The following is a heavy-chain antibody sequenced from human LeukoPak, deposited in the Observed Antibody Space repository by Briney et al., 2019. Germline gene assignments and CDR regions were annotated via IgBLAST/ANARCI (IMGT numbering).Heavy chain of an antibody. CDR1: GFTFSYYA. CDR2: ITSSGGST. D-gene: IGHD5-12*01. Sequence: GGSLRLSWSASGFTFSYYAMHWVRQAPGKGLEYVSGITSSGGSTYYTDSVKGRFTISRDNSNNTLYLQMSSLRAEDTAVYYCVKGDYSGYTFPAFDYWGQGTLVSVSS. CDR3: VKGDYSGYTFPAFDY. J-gene: IGHJ4*02. V-gene: IGHV3-64D*06.